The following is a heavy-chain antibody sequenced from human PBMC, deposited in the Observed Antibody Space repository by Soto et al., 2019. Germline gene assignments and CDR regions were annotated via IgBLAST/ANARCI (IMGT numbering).Heavy chain of an antibody. V-gene: IGHV3-23*01. CDR3: AKDWYGMVSYFDY. D-gene: IGHD3-10*01. CDR2: ISGSGGST. CDR1: GFTFSSYA. J-gene: IGHJ4*02. Sequence: GSLRLSFAASGFTFSSYAMSWVRQAPGKGLEWVSAISGSGGSTYYADSVKGRFTISRDKSKNTLYLQMNSLRAEDTAVYYCAKDWYGMVSYFDYWGQGTLVTVSS.